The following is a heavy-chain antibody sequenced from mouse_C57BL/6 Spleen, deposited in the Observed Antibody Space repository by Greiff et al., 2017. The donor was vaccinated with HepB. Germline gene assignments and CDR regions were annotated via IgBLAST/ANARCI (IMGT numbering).Heavy chain of an antibody. CDR3: AREGALTGNYFDY. D-gene: IGHD4-1*01. CDR2: INPNNGGT. Sequence: EVQLQQSGPELVKPGASVKISCKASGYTFTDYYMNWVKQSHGKSLEWIGDINPNNGGTSYNQKFKGKATLTVDKSSSTAYMELRSLTSEDSAVYYCAREGALTGNYFDYWGQGTTLTVSS. J-gene: IGHJ2*01. V-gene: IGHV1-26*01. CDR1: GYTFTDYY.